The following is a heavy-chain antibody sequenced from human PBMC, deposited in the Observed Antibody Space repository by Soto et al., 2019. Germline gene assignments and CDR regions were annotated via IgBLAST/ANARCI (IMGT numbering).Heavy chain of an antibody. J-gene: IGHJ6*02. CDR1: GGSISSGDYY. CDR2: IYYSGST. V-gene: IGHV4-30-4*01. D-gene: IGHD6-6*01. CDR3: ARVSGSSSFYYYYGMDV. Sequence: SETLSLTCTVSGGSISSGDYYWSWIRQPPGKGLEWIGYIYYSGSTYYNPSLKSRVTISVDTSKNQFSLKLSSVTAADTAVYYCARVSGSSSFYYYYGMDVWGQGTTVTVSS.